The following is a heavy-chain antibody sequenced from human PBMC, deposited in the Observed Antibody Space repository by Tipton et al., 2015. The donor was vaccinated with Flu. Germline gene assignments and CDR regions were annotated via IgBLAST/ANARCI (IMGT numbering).Heavy chain of an antibody. CDR3: ARDGGIVGVKGGMDV. V-gene: IGHV4-59*01. CDR2: IYYSGST. D-gene: IGHD1-26*01. J-gene: IGHJ6*02. CDR1: GGSISSFY. Sequence: TLSLTCTVSGGSISSFYWSWIRQPPGKGLEWIGYIYYSGSTNHNPSLKSRVTISVDTSKNQFSLKLSSVTAADTAVYYCARDGGIVGVKGGMDVWGQGTTVTVSS.